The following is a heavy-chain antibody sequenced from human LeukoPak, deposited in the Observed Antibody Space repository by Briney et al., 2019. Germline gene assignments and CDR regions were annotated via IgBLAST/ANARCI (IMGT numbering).Heavy chain of an antibody. CDR1: GFTFSTYA. J-gene: IGHJ4*02. CDR3: VKAVSGSYYTGTPFDY. Sequence: GGSLRLSCSASGFTFSTYALHWVRQAPGKGLEYVSTISANAGGTYYADSVKGRFIISRDNSENTLYLQMTSLRAEDTAVYYRVKAVSGSYYTGTPFDYWGQGTLVTVSS. D-gene: IGHD1-26*01. CDR2: ISANAGGT. V-gene: IGHV3-64D*09.